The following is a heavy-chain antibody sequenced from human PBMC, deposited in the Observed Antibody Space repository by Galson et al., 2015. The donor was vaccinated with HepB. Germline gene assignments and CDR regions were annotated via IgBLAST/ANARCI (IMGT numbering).Heavy chain of an antibody. V-gene: IGHV1-8*01. CDR1: RYTFTSYD. CDR3: ARGVVPSAMDYYYYYGMDV. Sequence: KASRYTFTSYDINWVRQATGQGLEWMGWMNPNSGNTGYAQKFQGRVTMTGNTSISTAYMELSGLRSEDTAVYYCARGVVPSAMDYYYYYGMDVWGQGTTVTVSS. J-gene: IGHJ6*02. D-gene: IGHD2-2*01. CDR2: MNPNSGNT.